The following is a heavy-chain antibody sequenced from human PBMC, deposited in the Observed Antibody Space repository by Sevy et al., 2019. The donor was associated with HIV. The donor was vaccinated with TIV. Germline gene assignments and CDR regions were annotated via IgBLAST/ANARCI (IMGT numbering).Heavy chain of an antibody. D-gene: IGHD1-26*01. CDR1: GFTFNIYS. J-gene: IGHJ4*02. Sequence: GGSLRLSCAASGFTFNIYSMSWVRQTPGKGLEWVATLSFGCGKINHADSVKGRFTMSRDDSKNAVYLQMNNLRVEDTAIYYCALVGCAKPHAYWGQGTLVTDSS. V-gene: IGHV3-23*01. CDR2: LSFGCGKI. CDR3: ALVGCAKPHAY.